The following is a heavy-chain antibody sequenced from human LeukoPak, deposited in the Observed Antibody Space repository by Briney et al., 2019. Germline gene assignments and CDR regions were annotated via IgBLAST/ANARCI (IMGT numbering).Heavy chain of an antibody. J-gene: IGHJ5*02. CDR1: GFTFSSYA. V-gene: IGHV3-64*01. CDR3: ARDSVRGSTSLLNWFDP. Sequence: GGSLRLSCAASGFTFSSYAMHWVRQAPGKGLEYVSAITSNGGTTYYANSVKGRFTISRDNSKNTLYLQMGSLGAEDMAVYYCARDSVRGSTSLLNWFDPWGQGTLVTVSS. D-gene: IGHD2-2*01. CDR2: ITSNGGTT.